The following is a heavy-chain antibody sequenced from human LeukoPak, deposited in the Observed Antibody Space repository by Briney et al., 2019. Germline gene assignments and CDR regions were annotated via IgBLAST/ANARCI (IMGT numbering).Heavy chain of an antibody. J-gene: IGHJ4*02. CDR3: SEEVVLSYGDYIYCES. Sequence: GGSLRLSCAASGFSFNTYAMTWVRQAPGKGLERGSSINGGDVTTYYADSVKGRFTISRDNYKNTLYLQMNGLRAKDTAFYYCSEEVVLSYGDYIYCESWGEGALVTVSS. CDR2: INGGDVTT. CDR1: GFSFNTYA. V-gene: IGHV3-23*01. D-gene: IGHD4-17*01.